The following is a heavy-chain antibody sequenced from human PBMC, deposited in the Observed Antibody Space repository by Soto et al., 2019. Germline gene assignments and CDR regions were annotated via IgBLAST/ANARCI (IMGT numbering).Heavy chain of an antibody. CDR1: GGSISSYY. D-gene: IGHD2-2*01. V-gene: IGHV4-59*01. CDR3: ASQDIVLVPAAPFDY. CDR2: IYYSGST. Sequence: SETLSLTCSVSGGSISSYYWSWIRQPPGKGLEWIGYIYYSGSTNYNPSLKSRVTISVDTSKNQFSLKLSSVTAADTAVYYCASQDIVLVPAAPFDYWGQGTLVTVSS. J-gene: IGHJ4*02.